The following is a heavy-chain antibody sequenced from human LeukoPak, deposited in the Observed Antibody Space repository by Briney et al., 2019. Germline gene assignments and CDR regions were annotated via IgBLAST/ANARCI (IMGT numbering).Heavy chain of an antibody. Sequence: SVKVSYKASGGTFSSYAISWVRQAPGQGLEWMGGIIPIFGTANYAQKFQGRVTITTDESTSTAYMELSSLRSEDTAVYYCARYYDSSGYYFDYWGQGTLVTVSS. J-gene: IGHJ4*02. CDR3: ARYYDSSGYYFDY. CDR2: IIPIFGTA. V-gene: IGHV1-69*05. D-gene: IGHD3-22*01. CDR1: GGTFSSYA.